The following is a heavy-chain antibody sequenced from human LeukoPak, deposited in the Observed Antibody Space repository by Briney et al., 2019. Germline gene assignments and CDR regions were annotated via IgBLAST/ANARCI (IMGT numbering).Heavy chain of an antibody. CDR2: ISYDGSNK. J-gene: IGHJ4*02. V-gene: IGHV3-30-3*01. D-gene: IGHD3-22*01. Sequence: GRSLRLSCAASGFTFSSYAMHWVRQAPGKGLEWVAVISYDGSNKYYADSVKGRFTISRDNSKNTLYLQMNSLRAEDTAVYYCARTPPYYYDSSGYYSGFDYWGQGTLVTVSS. CDR1: GFTFSSYA. CDR3: ARTPPYYYDSSGYYSGFDY.